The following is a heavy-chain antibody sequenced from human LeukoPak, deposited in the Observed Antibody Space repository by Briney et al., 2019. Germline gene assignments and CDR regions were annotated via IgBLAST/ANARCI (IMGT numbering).Heavy chain of an antibody. Sequence: GGSLRLSCAVSGFTFRTYWMSWLRQAPGKGLEWVANINEDSTEKYSIESVKGRFTISRDNAKNSLSLQMNSLRAEDTAVYYCARVRYTNSDYWGQGTLVTVSS. CDR2: INEDSTEK. J-gene: IGHJ4*02. V-gene: IGHV3-7*02. CDR3: ARVRYTNSDY. CDR1: GFTFRTYW. D-gene: IGHD4-11*01.